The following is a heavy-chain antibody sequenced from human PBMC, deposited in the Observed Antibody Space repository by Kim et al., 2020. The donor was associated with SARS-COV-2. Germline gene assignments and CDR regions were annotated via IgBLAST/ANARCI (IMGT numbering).Heavy chain of an antibody. Sequence: YDNPSLKSRVTISVDTSKNQFSLKLSSVTAADTAVYYCARERLAAAAVDYWGQGTLVTVSS. V-gene: IGHV4-31*02. CDR3: ARERLAAAAVDY. D-gene: IGHD6-13*01. J-gene: IGHJ4*02.